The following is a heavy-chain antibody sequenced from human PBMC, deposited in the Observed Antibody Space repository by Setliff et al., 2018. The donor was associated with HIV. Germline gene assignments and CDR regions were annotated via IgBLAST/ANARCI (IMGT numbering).Heavy chain of an antibody. CDR1: GFTFSSYS. Sequence: GESLKISCAASGFTFSSYSMNWVRQAPGKGLEWVSSISSSSSYIYYADSVKGRFTISRDNAKNSLYLQMNGLRAEDTAVYYCARLLHNAYWGQGTLVTVSS. J-gene: IGHJ4*02. D-gene: IGHD2-21*01. CDR3: ARLLHNAY. CDR2: ISSSSSYI. V-gene: IGHV3-21*01.